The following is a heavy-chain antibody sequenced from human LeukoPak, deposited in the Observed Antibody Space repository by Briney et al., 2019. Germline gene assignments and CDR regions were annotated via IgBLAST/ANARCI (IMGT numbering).Heavy chain of an antibody. V-gene: IGHV1-2*02. CDR2: INPNSGDT. CDR3: ARGFPRGYSTFRFDF. J-gene: IGHJ4*02. CDR1: GYTFTGYY. Sequence: GAPMKVSCKASGYTFTGYYMHWVRQAPGQGLEWMGWINPNSGDTKYAQKFQGRVTMTRDTSISTAYMELSRLKSDDTAVYYCARGFPRGYSTFRFDFWGQGTLVTVSS. D-gene: IGHD3-3*02.